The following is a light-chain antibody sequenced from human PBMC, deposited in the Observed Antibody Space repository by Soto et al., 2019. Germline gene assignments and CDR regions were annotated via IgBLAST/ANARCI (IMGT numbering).Light chain of an antibody. J-gene: IGKJ1*01. V-gene: IGKV3-11*01. CDR1: QSVRSS. CDR2: DAS. Sequence: IVLTQSPATLSLSPGERATLSCRASQSVRSSLAWYQQQPGQAPRXLIYDASNRATGIPGRFSGSGSGTDLTITISSLQPGDIETYYCQQYDNLPWTFGQGTKVDIK. CDR3: QQYDNLPWT.